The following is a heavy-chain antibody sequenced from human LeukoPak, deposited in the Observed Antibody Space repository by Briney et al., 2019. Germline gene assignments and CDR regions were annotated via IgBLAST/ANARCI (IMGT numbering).Heavy chain of an antibody. V-gene: IGHV4-39*07. Sequence: PSETLSLTCTVSGGSISSSSYYWGWIRQPPGKGLEWIGSIYYSGSTYYNPSLKSRVTISVDTSKNQFSLKLSSVTAADTAVYYCARDRERYFDWLLYKPRAFDYWGQGTLVTVSS. J-gene: IGHJ4*02. CDR1: GGSISSSSYY. CDR3: ARDRERYFDWLLYKPRAFDY. CDR2: IYYSGST. D-gene: IGHD3-9*01.